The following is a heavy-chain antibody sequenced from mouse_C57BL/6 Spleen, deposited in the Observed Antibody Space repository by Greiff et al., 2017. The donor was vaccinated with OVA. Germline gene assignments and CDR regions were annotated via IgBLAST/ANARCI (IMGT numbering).Heavy chain of an antibody. D-gene: IGHD1-1*01. J-gene: IGHJ4*01. Sequence: QVQLKQSGAELARPGASVKLSCKASGYTFTSYGISWVKQRTGQGLEWIGEIYPRSGNTYYNEKFKGKATLTADKSSSTAYMELRSQTSEDSAVYFCASYYYGSRRYYAMDYWGQGTSVTVSS. V-gene: IGHV1-81*01. CDR1: GYTFTSYG. CDR3: ASYYYGSRRYYAMDY. CDR2: IYPRSGNT.